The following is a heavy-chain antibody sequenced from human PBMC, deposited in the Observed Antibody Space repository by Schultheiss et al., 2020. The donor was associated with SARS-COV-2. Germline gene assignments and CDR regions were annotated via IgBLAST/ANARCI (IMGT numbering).Heavy chain of an antibody. J-gene: IGHJ6*03. CDR3: ARVKESYDILTGYSYYYYMDV. CDR2: ISSSSSYT. D-gene: IGHD3-9*01. CDR1: GFTFSSYT. Sequence: GGSLRLSCAASGFTFSSYTMNWVRQAPGKGLEWVSYISSSSSYTNYADSVKGRFTISRDNAKNSLYLQMNSLRAEDTAVYYCARVKESYDILTGYSYYYYMDVWGKGTTVTVSS. V-gene: IGHV3-21*05.